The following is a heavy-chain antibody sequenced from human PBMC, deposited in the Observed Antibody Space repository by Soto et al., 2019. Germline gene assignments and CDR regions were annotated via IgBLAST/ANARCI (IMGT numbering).Heavy chain of an antibody. CDR1: AASFSKYY. D-gene: IGHD3-16*01. CDR3: ASVTFGGVVLAH. V-gene: IGHV4-59*01. Sequence: TLSLTCTVSAASFSKYYWTWIRQPPGKGLEWIGYVYFNGNTNYNPSLKRRVSISIDTSKNQISLTLNSVTAADTAVYYCASVTFGGVVLAHWGQGTLVTV. J-gene: IGHJ4*02. CDR2: VYFNGNT.